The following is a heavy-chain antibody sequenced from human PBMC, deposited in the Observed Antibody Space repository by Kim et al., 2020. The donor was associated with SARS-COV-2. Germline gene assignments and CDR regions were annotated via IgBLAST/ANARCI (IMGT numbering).Heavy chain of an antibody. Sequence: VMGRFTSSRENSKTTLYLQMNSLRAEDTAVYYCARGANDMVRVYDYGMDVWGQGTTVTVSS. J-gene: IGHJ6*02. D-gene: IGHD3-10*01. CDR3: ARGANDMVRVYDYGMDV. V-gene: IGHV3-30*07.